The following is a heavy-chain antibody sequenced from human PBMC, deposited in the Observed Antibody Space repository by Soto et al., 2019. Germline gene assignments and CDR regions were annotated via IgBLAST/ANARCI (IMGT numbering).Heavy chain of an antibody. J-gene: IGHJ4*02. D-gene: IGHD2-15*01. CDR2: ISSSSSYI. V-gene: IGHV3-21*01. CDR1: GFTFSSYS. Sequence: EVQLVESGGGLVKPGGSLRLSCAASGFTFSSYSMNWVRQAPGKGLEWVSSISSSSSYIYYADSVKGRFTISRDNAKNSLYLQMNSLRAEETAVYYCARAGARARDYSNPRAYYFDYWGQGTLVTVSS. CDR3: ARAGARARDYSNPRAYYFDY.